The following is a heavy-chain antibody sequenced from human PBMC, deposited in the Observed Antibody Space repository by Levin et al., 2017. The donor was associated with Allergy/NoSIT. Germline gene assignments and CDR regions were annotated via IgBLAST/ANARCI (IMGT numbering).Heavy chain of an antibody. CDR3: AKDRGRCSGGSCYSLFDY. J-gene: IGHJ4*02. Sequence: GESLKISCAASGFTFSSYGMHWVRQAPGKGLEWVAVISYDGSNKYYADSVKGRFTISRDNSKNTLYLQMNSLRAEDTAVYYCAKDRGRCSGGSCYSLFDYWGQGTLVTVSS. D-gene: IGHD2-15*01. V-gene: IGHV3-30*18. CDR1: GFTFSSYG. CDR2: ISYDGSNK.